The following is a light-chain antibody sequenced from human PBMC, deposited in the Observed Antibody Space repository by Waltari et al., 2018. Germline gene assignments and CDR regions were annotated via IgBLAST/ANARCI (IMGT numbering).Light chain of an antibody. J-gene: IGKJ4*01. CDR1: QRLVYSDGKTY. Sequence: DIVMTQTRLCLPVTLGEPASIACRSSQRLVYSDGKTYLDCYLLKPGQSPQLLMYLVSKRASGVPDKFSGSGSGTDFTLKISRVEAEDVGLYYCMQALRSPLTFGGGTKVEIK. CDR3: MQALRSPLT. CDR2: LVS. V-gene: IGKV2-40*01.